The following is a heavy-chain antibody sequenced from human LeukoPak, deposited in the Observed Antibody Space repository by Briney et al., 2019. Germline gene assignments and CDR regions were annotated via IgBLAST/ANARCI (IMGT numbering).Heavy chain of an antibody. CDR3: AKDAWLQRAGHFDY. Sequence: GGSLRLSCAASGFTFSSYAMSWVRQPPGKGLEWVSAISGSGGSTYYADSVKGRFTISRDNSKNTLYLQMNSLRAEDTDVYYCAKDAWLQRAGHFDYWGQGTLVTVSS. D-gene: IGHD5-24*01. J-gene: IGHJ4*02. V-gene: IGHV3-23*01. CDR1: GFTFSSYA. CDR2: ISGSGGST.